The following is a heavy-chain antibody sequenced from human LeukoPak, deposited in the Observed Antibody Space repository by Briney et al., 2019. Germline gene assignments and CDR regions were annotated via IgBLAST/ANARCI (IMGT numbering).Heavy chain of an antibody. J-gene: IGHJ6*03. D-gene: IGHD2-15*01. Sequence: ASVKVSCKASGYTFTSYYMHWVRQAPGQGLEWMGIINPSGGSTSYAQKFQGRVTMTRDTSTSTVYMELSSLRSEDTAVYYCARVRYCSGGSCSYYMDVWGKGTTVTVSS. V-gene: IGHV1-46*01. CDR1: GYTFTSYY. CDR2: INPSGGST. CDR3: ARVRYCSGGSCSYYMDV.